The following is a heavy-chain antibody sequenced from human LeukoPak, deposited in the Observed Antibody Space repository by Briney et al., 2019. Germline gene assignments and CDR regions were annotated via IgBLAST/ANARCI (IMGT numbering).Heavy chain of an antibody. CDR2: ISSSSSII. CDR1: GFTFSSYS. V-gene: IGHV3-48*02. D-gene: IGHD6-13*01. J-gene: IGHJ4*02. CDR3: ARGIPADY. Sequence: GGSLRLSCAASGFTFSSYSMNWVRQAPGKGLEWVSSISSSSSIIYYADSVKGRFTISRDNAKNSLYLQINSLRDEDTAVYYCARGIPADYWGQGTLVTVSS.